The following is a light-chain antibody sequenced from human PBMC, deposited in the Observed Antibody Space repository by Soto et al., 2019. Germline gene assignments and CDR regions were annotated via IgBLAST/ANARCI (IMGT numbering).Light chain of an antibody. Sequence: DIQMTQSPSTLSASVGDRVTITCRASQSISSWLAWYQQKPGKASKLLIYDASSLESGVPSRFSGSGSGTEFTLTISSLQPEDVATYYCQKYNIAPQPFGQGTKVDIK. J-gene: IGKJ1*01. CDR3: QKYNIAPQP. V-gene: IGKV1-5*01. CDR1: QSISSW. CDR2: DAS.